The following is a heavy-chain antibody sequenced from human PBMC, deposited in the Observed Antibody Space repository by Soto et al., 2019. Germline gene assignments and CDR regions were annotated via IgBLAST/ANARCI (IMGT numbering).Heavy chain of an antibody. D-gene: IGHD3-3*01. CDR2: IYYSGST. CDR3: ARGVSDFWSGYYGMDV. CDR1: GGSISSGDYY. J-gene: IGHJ6*02. Sequence: QVQLQEPGPGLVKPSQTLSLTCTVSGGSISSGDYYWSWIRQPPGKGLEWIGYIYYSGSTYYNPSLKSRVTISVDTSKNQFSLKLSSVTAADTAVYYCARGVSDFWSGYYGMDVWGQGTTVTVSS. V-gene: IGHV4-30-4*01.